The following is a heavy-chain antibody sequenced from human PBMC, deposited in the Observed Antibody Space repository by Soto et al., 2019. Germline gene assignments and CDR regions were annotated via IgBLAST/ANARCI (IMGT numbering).Heavy chain of an antibody. CDR1: GYSISSGYY. CDR3: ARVHSSGWYSFDY. Sequence: TSETLSLTCAVSGYSISSGYYWGWIRQPPGKGLEWIGSIYHSGSTYYNPSLKSRVTISVDTSKNQFSLKLSSVTAADTAVYYCARVHSSGWYSFDYWGQGTLVTVSS. D-gene: IGHD6-19*01. J-gene: IGHJ4*02. CDR2: IYHSGST. V-gene: IGHV4-38-2*01.